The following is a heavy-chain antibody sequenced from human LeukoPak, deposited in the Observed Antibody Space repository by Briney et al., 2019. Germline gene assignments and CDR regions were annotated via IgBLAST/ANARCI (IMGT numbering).Heavy chain of an antibody. CDR3: ARVLRGGNSGYTFDI. J-gene: IGHJ3*02. CDR2: MSSGGSTI. V-gene: IGHV3-11*01. Sequence: GGSLRLSCAASRFTFSDYYMSWVRQTPGKGLAWVSYMSSGGSTISYADSVKGRFTISRDNAENSLYLQMNSLRVEDTAVYYCARVLRGGNSGYTFDIWGQGTMVTVSS. D-gene: IGHD4-23*01. CDR1: RFTFSDYY.